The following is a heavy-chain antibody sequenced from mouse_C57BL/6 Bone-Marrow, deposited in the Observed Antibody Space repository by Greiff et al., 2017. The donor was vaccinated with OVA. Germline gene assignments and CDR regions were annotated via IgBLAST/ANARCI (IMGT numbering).Heavy chain of an antibody. Sequence: EVMLVESGGGLVKPGGSLKLSCAASGFTFSSYAMSWVRQTPEKRLEWVATISDGGSYTYYPDNVKGRFTISRDNAKNNLYLQMSHLKSEDTAMYYCARERGTGTDYWGQGTTLTVSS. D-gene: IGHD4-1*01. CDR1: GFTFSSYA. CDR3: ARERGTGTDY. CDR2: ISDGGSYT. V-gene: IGHV5-4*01. J-gene: IGHJ2*01.